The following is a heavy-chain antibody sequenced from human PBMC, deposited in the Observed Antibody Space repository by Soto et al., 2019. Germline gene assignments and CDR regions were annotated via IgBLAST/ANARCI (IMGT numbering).Heavy chain of an antibody. D-gene: IGHD6-6*01. Sequence: GASVKVSCKASGGTFSSYAISWVRQAPGQGLEWMGGIIPIFGTANYAQKFQGRVTITADESTSTAYMELSSLRSEDTAVYYCARESAQLVGAFHYWGKGSLVTVSS. CDR1: GGTFSSYA. CDR2: IIPIFGTA. J-gene: IGHJ4*02. CDR3: ARESAQLVGAFHY. V-gene: IGHV1-69*13.